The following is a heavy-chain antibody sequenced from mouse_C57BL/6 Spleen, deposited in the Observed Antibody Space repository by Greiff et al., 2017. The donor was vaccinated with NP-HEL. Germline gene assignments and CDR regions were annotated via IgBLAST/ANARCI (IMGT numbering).Heavy chain of an antibody. CDR3: GSSAFYYDSY. J-gene: IGHJ3*01. CDR1: GYTFTSYG. D-gene: IGHD2-4*01. Sequence: QVQLKESGAELARPGASVKLSCKASGYTFTSYGISWVKQRTGQGLEWIGEIYPRSGNTYYNEKFKGKATLTADKSSSTAYMELRSLTSEDSAVYFCGSSAFYYDSYWGQGTLVTVSA. V-gene: IGHV1-81*01. CDR2: IYPRSGNT.